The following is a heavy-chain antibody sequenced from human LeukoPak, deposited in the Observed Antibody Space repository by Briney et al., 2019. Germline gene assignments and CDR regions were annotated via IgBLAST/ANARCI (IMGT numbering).Heavy chain of an antibody. CDR2: IYPGDSNT. V-gene: IGHV5-51*01. CDR3: ARRVVNNRNWYFNL. CDR1: GYSFTSYW. Sequence: GESLKISCKGSGYSFTSYWIGWVRQMPGKGLEWMGIIYPGDSNTRYSPSFQGQVTISADKSINTAYVQWSSLKASDTAMYYCARRVVNNRNWYFNLWGRGTLVTVSS. J-gene: IGHJ2*01. D-gene: IGHD4-23*01.